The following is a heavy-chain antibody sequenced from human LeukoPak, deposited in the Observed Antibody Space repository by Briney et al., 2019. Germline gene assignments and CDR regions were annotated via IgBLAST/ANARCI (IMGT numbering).Heavy chain of an antibody. CDR1: GGSFSGYY. Sequence: TASETLSLTCAVYGGSFSGYYWSWIRQPPGKGLEWIGKINHSGSTNYNPSLKSRVTISVDTSKNQFSLKLSSVTAADTAVYYCARLRRCSSTSCYTAYYYMDVWGKGTTVTVSS. V-gene: IGHV4-34*01. J-gene: IGHJ6*03. CDR3: ARLRRCSSTSCYTAYYYMDV. D-gene: IGHD2-2*02. CDR2: INHSGST.